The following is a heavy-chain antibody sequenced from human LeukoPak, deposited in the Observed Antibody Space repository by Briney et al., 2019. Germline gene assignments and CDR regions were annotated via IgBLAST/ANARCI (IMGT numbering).Heavy chain of an antibody. CDR2: IYTSGST. CDR3: VSGYSSSWYAY. J-gene: IGHJ4*02. CDR1: GGSISSYY. D-gene: IGHD6-13*01. V-gene: IGHV4-4*07. Sequence: SETLSLTCTVSGGSISSYYWSWIRQPAGKGLEWIGRIYTSGSTNYNPSLKSRVTMSVDTSKNQFSLKLSSVTAADTAVYYCVSGYSSSWYAYWGQGTLVTVSS.